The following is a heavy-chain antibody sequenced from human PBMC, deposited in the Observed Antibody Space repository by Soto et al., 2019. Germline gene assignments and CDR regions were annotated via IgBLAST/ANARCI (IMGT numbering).Heavy chain of an antibody. CDR1: GGSVSSGSYY. CDR3: SRRGPTYSGSGIHSGFVDF. CDR2: IYYSGST. D-gene: IGHD3-10*01. V-gene: IGHV4-61*01. J-gene: IGHJ4*02. Sequence: SETLSLTCTVSGGSVSSGSYYWSWIRQPPGKGLEWIGYIYYSGSTNYNPSLKSRVTISVDTSKNQFSLRLRSVTAADTAVYYCSRRGPTYSGSGIHSGFVDFWGQGTLVTVSS.